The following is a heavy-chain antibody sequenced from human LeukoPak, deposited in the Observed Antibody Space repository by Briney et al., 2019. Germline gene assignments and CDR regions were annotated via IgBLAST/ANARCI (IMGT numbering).Heavy chain of an antibody. D-gene: IGHD3-22*01. J-gene: IGHJ4*02. V-gene: IGHV3-23*01. CDR3: AKDRPNYHESNGHYYRPNGDY. CDR2: IMSSGGGT. CDR1: GFTFNIYA. Sequence: PGGSLRLSCAASGFTFNIYAMSWVRQAPGKGLEWVPSIMSSGGGTFYADSVKDRFTISRDNSRNTLYLQMSRLRAEDTAVYYCAKDRPNYHESNGHYYRPNGDYLGQGTLVTVSS.